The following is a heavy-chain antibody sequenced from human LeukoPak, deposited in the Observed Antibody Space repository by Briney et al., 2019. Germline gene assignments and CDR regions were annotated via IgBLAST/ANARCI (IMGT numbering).Heavy chain of an antibody. Sequence: SETLSLTCTVSGGSISTYYWSWIRQPPGKGLEWIVYIYYSGTNNYNPSLKSRGPISVDTSKNQLYLKLRSVTAADTAVYYCARHWKSSSTLIEYWGQGTMVTVFS. J-gene: IGHJ4*02. CDR3: ARHWKSSSTLIEY. V-gene: IGHV4-59*08. CDR1: GGSISTYY. CDR2: IYYSGTN. D-gene: IGHD6-6*01.